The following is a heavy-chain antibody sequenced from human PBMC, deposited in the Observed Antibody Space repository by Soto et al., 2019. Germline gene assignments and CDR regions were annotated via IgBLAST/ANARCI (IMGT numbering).Heavy chain of an antibody. CDR3: ARGTGGYDSMNFDY. CDR1: GGTFSSYT. V-gene: IGHV1-69*02. J-gene: IGHJ4*02. D-gene: IGHD5-12*01. Sequence: QVQLVQSGAEVKKPGSSVKVSCKASGGTFSSYTISWVRQAPGQGLEWMGRIIPILGIANYAQKFQGRVTITADKSTSTAYIELSSLRSEDTAVYYCARGTGGYDSMNFDYWGQGTLVTVSS. CDR2: IIPILGIA.